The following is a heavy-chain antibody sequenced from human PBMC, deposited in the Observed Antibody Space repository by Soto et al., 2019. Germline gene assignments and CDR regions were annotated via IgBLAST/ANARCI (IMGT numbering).Heavy chain of an antibody. V-gene: IGHV1-18*01. D-gene: IGHD3-10*01. Sequence: GASVKVSCKASGYTFTSYGISWVRQAPGQGLEWMGWISAYNGNTNYAQKLQGRVTMTTDTSTSTAYMELRSLRSDDTAVYYCARDRYMVRGVIITFDYWGQGTLVTVSS. CDR1: GYTFTSYG. CDR3: ARDRYMVRGVIITFDY. J-gene: IGHJ4*02. CDR2: ISAYNGNT.